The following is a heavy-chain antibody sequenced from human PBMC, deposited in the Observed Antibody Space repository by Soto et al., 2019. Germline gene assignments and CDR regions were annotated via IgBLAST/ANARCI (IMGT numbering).Heavy chain of an antibody. Sequence: EVQLLESGGGLVQPGGSLRLSCAASGFTFSSYAMSWVRQAPGKGLEWVSAISGSGAGTYYADSVKGRFTISRDNSKNTLYLQMNSRRAEDTAVYYCAKARRDSYGYGYWGQGTLVTVSS. D-gene: IGHD5-18*01. J-gene: IGHJ4*02. CDR2: ISGSGAGT. CDR1: GFTFSSYA. CDR3: AKARRDSYGYGY. V-gene: IGHV3-23*01.